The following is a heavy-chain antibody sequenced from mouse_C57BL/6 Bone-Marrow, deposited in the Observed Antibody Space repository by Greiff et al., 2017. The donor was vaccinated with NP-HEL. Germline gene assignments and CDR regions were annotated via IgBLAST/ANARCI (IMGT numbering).Heavy chain of an antibody. CDR3: GRSRFYYAMDY. Sequence: QVQLQQPGPELVRPGSSVKISCKASGYTFTSYWMPWVKQSPIQSLEWIGHIDPSDSEPNYNHQFKDKATLTVDKSSSTAYMQLSSRTSEDAAVYYCGRSRFYYAMDYWCQGTAVTVSA. J-gene: IGHJ4*01. V-gene: IGHV1-52*01. CDR1: GYTFTSYW. CDR2: IDPSDSEP.